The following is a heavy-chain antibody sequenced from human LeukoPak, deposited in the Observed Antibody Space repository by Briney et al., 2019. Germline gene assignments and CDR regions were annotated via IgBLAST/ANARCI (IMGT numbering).Heavy chain of an antibody. CDR3: ATDLGYCSGGSCYSWFDP. J-gene: IGHJ5*02. CDR2: FDPEDGET. Sequence: ASVKVSCKVSGYTLTELSMHWVRQAPGKGLEWMGGFDPEDGETIYAQKFQGRVTMTEDTSTDAAYMELSSLRSEDTAVYYCATDLGYCSGGSCYSWFDPWGQGTLVTVSS. CDR1: GYTLTELS. D-gene: IGHD2-15*01. V-gene: IGHV1-24*01.